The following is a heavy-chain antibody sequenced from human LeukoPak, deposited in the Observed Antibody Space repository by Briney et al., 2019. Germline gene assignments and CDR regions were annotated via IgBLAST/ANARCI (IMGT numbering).Heavy chain of an antibody. CDR2: INPNCGST. CDR3: ARDLHQRTTNTIYVDYGWSFDP. V-gene: IGHV1-46*01. J-gene: IGHJ5*02. Sequence: ASVNVSCKASGYTFTSYYMHCVRQPPGQGLEWMGIINPNCGSTSYAQKFQGRVTMTRNTSTSTVYIELSSLRSEDTAVYFCARDLHQRTTNTIYVDYGWSFDPWGQGTLVTVSS. CDR1: GYTFTSYY. D-gene: IGHD4-17*01.